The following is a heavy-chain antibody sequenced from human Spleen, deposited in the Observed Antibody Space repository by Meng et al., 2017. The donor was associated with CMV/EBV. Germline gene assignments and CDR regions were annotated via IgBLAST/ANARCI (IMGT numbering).Heavy chain of an antibody. V-gene: IGHV1-69*04. J-gene: IGHJ4*02. CDR3: AREGYGGNSVPSSEFDY. CDR2: IIPILGIA. D-gene: IGHD4-23*01. CDR1: GGTFSSYT. Sequence: SVKVSCKASGGTFSSYTISWVRQAPGQGLEWMGRIIPILGIANYAQKFQGRVTITADKSTSTAYMELSSLRSEDTAVYYCAREGYGGNSVPSSEFDYWGQGTLVTVS.